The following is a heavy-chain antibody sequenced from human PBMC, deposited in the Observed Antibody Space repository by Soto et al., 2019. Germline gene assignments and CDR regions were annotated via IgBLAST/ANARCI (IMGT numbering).Heavy chain of an antibody. Sequence: DVQLLESGGGRVQPGGSLRLSCVASGFTFSRYAMTWVRRAPGKGLEWVSTITSGSGSTFYANFVEGRFTVSRDDSKDMLYLQMSSLRAGDTAIYYCAKDSWGTVTGSFDIWGQGTVVTVSS. V-gene: IGHV3-23*01. J-gene: IGHJ3*02. D-gene: IGHD4-17*01. CDR2: ITSGSGST. CDR1: GFTFSRYA. CDR3: AKDSWGTVTGSFDI.